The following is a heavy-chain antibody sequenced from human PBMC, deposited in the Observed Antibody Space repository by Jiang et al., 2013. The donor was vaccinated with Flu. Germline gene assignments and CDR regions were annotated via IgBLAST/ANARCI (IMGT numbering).Heavy chain of an antibody. J-gene: IGHJ6*02. D-gene: IGHD5-24*01. CDR1: GGSISSSSYY. V-gene: IGHV4-39*07. CDR3: ARVARSTNYYYGMDV. Sequence: PGLVKPSETLSLTCTVSGGSISSSSYYWGWIRQPPGKGLEWIGSIYYSGSTYYNPSLKSRVTISVDTSKNQFSLKLSSVTAADTAVYYCARVARSTNYYYGMDVWGQGTTVTVSS. CDR2: IYYSGST.